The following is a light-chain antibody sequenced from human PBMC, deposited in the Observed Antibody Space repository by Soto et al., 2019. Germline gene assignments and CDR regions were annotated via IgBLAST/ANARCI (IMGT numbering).Light chain of an antibody. CDR3: KQYYSTPLT. CDR2: WAS. V-gene: IGKV4-1*01. J-gene: IGKJ4*01. Sequence: DIVMTQSPDSLAVSLGERATINCKSSQSVLYSSNNKNYLAWYQQKPGQPPKLLIYWASTRESGVPDRFSGSGSGKDFTITIRRLKAEDVEVYYCKQYYSTPLTFGGGTKVDIK. CDR1: QSVLYSSNNKNY.